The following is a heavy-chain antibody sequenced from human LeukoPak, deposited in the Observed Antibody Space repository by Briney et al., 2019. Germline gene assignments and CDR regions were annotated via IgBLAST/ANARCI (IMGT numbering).Heavy chain of an antibody. J-gene: IGHJ4*02. Sequence: GGSLRLFCAAPGFTFSSYAMSWVRQAPGKGLEWVSAISGSGGSTYYADSVKGRFTISRDNSKNTLYLQMNSLRAEDTAVYYCAKVRTLYYYDSSGYLDYWGQGTLVTVSS. CDR1: GFTFSSYA. V-gene: IGHV3-23*01. CDR2: ISGSGGST. CDR3: AKVRTLYYYDSSGYLDY. D-gene: IGHD3-22*01.